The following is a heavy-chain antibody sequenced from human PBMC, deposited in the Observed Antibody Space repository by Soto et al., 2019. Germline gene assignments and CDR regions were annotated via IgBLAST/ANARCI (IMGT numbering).Heavy chain of an antibody. D-gene: IGHD3-9*01. CDR3: ARGGESLRYFDPTPFDY. V-gene: IGHV5-51*01. Sequence: PGESLKISCKGSGYSFTSYWIGWVRQMPGKGLEWMGIIYPGDSDTRYSPSFQGQVTISADKSISTAYLQWSSLKASDTAMYYCARGGESLRYFDPTPFDYWGQGTLVTVSS. J-gene: IGHJ4*02. CDR1: GYSFTSYW. CDR2: IYPGDSDT.